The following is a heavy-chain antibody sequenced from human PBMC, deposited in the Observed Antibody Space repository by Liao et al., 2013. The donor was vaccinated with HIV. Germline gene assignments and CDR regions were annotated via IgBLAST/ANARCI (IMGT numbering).Heavy chain of an antibody. CDR3: AREIRGTYFDS. Sequence: QVQLQESGPGLVKPSETLSLTCTVSGASIISGSYYWGWIRQPPGKGLEWIGSIYYDGTTYYNPSLMSRLSISVDTSKNQFSLELSSVTAADTAVYFCAREIRGTYFDSWGQGTPVTVSS. D-gene: IGHD3-10*01. J-gene: IGHJ4*02. CDR2: IYYDGTT. V-gene: IGHV4-39*07. CDR1: GASIISGSYY.